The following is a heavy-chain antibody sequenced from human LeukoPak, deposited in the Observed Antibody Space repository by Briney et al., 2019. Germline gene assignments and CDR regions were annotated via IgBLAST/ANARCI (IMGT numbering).Heavy chain of an antibody. CDR3: ATYYYDSSGYYSGYYFDY. CDR1: GGSISSSSYY. J-gene: IGHJ4*02. Sequence: SETLSLTCTVSGGSISSSSYYWGWIRQPPGKGLEWIGSIYYSGSTYYNPSLKSRVTISVDTSKNQFSLKLSSVTAADTAVYYCATYYYDSSGYYSGYYFDYWGQGTLVTVSS. D-gene: IGHD3-22*01. CDR2: IYYSGST. V-gene: IGHV4-39*01.